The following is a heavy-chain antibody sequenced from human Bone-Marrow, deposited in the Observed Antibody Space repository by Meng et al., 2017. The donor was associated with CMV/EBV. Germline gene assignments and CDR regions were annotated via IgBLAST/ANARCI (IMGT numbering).Heavy chain of an antibody. CDR1: GFTFSDYY. CDR3: ARVVWSGYFPPGAFDI. D-gene: IGHD3-3*01. J-gene: IGHJ3*02. Sequence: GESLKISCAASGFTFSDYYMSWIRQAPGKGLEWVSYISSSGSTIYYADSVKGRFTISRDNAKNSLYLQMNSLRAEDTAVYYCARVVWSGYFPPGAFDIWGPGKRVTCSS. CDR2: ISSSGSTI. V-gene: IGHV3-11*01.